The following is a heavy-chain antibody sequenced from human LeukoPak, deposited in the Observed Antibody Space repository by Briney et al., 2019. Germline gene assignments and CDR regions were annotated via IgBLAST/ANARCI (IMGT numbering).Heavy chain of an antibody. CDR2: IYYSGST. D-gene: IGHD5-24*01. J-gene: IGHJ4*02. CDR1: GVSISSYY. CDR3: ARGRDGYKRFDY. V-gene: IGHV4-59*01. Sequence: AETLSLTCTVSGVSISSYYWSWIRQPPGKGLEWIGYIYYSGSTNYNPSLKSRVTISVDTSKNQFSLKLSSVTAADTAVYYCARGRDGYKRFDYWGQGTLVTVSS.